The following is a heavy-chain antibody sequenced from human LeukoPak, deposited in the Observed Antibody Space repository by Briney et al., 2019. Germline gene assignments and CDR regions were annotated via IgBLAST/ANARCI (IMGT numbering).Heavy chain of an antibody. D-gene: IGHD3-22*01. Sequence: GGSLRLSCAASGFTFSSYEMNWVRQAPGKWLEWVSYISSSGSTIYYADSVKGRFTISRDNAKNSLYLQMNSLRAEDTAVYYCARDTREPITMIVVVNAFDIWGQGTMVTVSS. CDR1: GFTFSSYE. CDR3: ARDTREPITMIVVVNAFDI. V-gene: IGHV3-48*03. CDR2: ISSSGSTI. J-gene: IGHJ3*02.